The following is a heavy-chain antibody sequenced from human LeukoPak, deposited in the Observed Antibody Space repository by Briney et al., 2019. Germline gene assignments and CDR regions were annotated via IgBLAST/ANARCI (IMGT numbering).Heavy chain of an antibody. J-gene: IGHJ3*02. CDR2: INPNSGGI. CDR3: ARDPIVVVPAAIADAFDI. D-gene: IGHD2-2*01. V-gene: IGHV1-2*02. Sequence: ASVKVSCKASGYTFTGYYMHWVRQAPGRGLEWMGWINPNSGGINYAQKFQGRVTMTRDTSISTAYMELSRLRSDDTAVYYCARDPIVVVPAAIADAFDIWGQGTMVTVSS. CDR1: GYTFTGYY.